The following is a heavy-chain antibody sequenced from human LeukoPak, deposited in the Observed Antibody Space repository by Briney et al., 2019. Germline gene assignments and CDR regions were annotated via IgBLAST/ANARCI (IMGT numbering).Heavy chain of an antibody. J-gene: IGHJ4*02. CDR2: ISSSSRDI. V-gene: IGHV3-21*01. D-gene: IGHD6-6*01. CDR3: AAAEYSSSSGGY. CDR1: GFTFNSQS. Sequence: PGGSLRFSCAASGFTFNSQSMDWVRQALGKGLEWVSSISSSSRDIYYADSVKGRFTISRDNAKNSLYLQMNSLRVEDTAVYYCAAAEYSSSSGGYWGQGTLVTVSS.